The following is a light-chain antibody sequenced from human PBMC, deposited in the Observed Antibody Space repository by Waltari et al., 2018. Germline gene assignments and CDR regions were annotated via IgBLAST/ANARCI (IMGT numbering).Light chain of an antibody. CDR2: GNP. CDR1: SSNIGAGYD. J-gene: IGLJ3*02. Sequence: QSVLTQPPSVSGAPGQRVTISCTGSSSNIGAGYDVLWYQQLPGTAPKLLIDGNPQRPAGVPDRFSGSKSGASASLAITGLQAEDEADYYCQAYDRSLSGSLFGGGTKLTVL. V-gene: IGLV1-40*01. CDR3: QAYDRSLSGSL.